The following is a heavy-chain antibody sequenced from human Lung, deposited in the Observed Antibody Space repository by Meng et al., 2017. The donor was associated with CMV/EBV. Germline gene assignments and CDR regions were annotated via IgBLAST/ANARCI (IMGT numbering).Heavy chain of an antibody. V-gene: IGHV3-48*03. CDR1: GFTFSSYE. D-gene: IGHD3-3*01. J-gene: IGHJ6*02. CDR3: ARNGQYYDFWSGYYKISHYYYYYGMDV. Sequence: GESXKISXAASGFTFSSYEMNWVRQAPGKGLEWVSYISSSGSTIYYADSVKGRFTISRDNAKNSLYLQMNSLRAEDTAVYYCARNGQYYDFWSGYYKISHYYYYYGMDVWGQGXTVTVSS. CDR2: ISSSGSTI.